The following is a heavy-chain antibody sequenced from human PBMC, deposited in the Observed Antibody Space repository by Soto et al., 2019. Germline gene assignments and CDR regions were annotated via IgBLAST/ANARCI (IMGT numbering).Heavy chain of an antibody. CDR3: AKEFTLNGFDT. CDR1: GFTLDDYA. Sequence: EVQLVESGGGLVQPGRSLRLSCAASGFTLDDYAMHWVRQAPGKGLEWVSSITWNSGKIVYADSVKGRFTISRDNARNSLYLQMNSLTPEDTAFYYCAKEFTLNGFDTWGQGTMFTVSA. CDR2: ITWNSGKI. V-gene: IGHV3-9*01. D-gene: IGHD3-16*01. J-gene: IGHJ3*02.